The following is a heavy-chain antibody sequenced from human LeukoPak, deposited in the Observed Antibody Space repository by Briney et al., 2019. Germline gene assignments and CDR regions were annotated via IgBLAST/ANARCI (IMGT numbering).Heavy chain of an antibody. CDR2: IYHSGST. D-gene: IGHD3-3*01. Sequence: PSETLSLTCAVSGGSISSSNWWSWVRQPPGKGLEWIGEIYHSGSTNYNPSLKSRVTISVDTSKNQFSLKLSSVTAADTAVYYCTRHDSFGVVPHYFDYWGQGTLVTVSS. CDR3: TRHDSFGVVPHYFDY. J-gene: IGHJ4*02. V-gene: IGHV4-4*02. CDR1: GGSISSSNW.